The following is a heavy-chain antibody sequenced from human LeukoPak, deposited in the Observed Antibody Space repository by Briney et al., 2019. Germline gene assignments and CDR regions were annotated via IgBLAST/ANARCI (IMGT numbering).Heavy chain of an antibody. Sequence: ASVKVSCKASGYTFTAYYIHWLRQAPGQGPEWMGWIKPDSGSSHYAQKFQGRVTMTRDTSSNSAYMDLTSLKSDDTALYYCARARVPIAVAGLYYFDYWGQGALVTVSS. D-gene: IGHD6-19*01. CDR2: IKPDSGSS. CDR1: GYTFTAYY. CDR3: ARARVPIAVAGLYYFDY. J-gene: IGHJ4*02. V-gene: IGHV1-2*02.